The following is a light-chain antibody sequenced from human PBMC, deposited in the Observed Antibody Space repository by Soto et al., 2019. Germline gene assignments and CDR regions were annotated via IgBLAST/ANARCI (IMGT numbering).Light chain of an antibody. CDR3: SSYTTSTTYV. CDR1: SSDVGRYNY. V-gene: IGLV2-14*01. J-gene: IGLJ1*01. CDR2: DVS. Sequence: QSVLTQPASVSGSPGQSITISCTGTSSDVGRYNYVSWCQHHPGKAPRLMIYDVSNRPSGVSNRFSGSKSGNTASLTISGLQAEDEADYYCSSYTTSTTYVFGTGTQLTVL.